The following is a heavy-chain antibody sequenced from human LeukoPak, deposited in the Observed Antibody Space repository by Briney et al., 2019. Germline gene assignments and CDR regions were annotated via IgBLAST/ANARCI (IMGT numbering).Heavy chain of an antibody. Sequence: GGSLRLSCAASGFTFSSYGMHWVRQAPGKGLEWVAVISYDGSNKYYADSVKGRLTISRDNSKNTLYLQMNSLRAEDTAVYYCAKDSRAYYDILTGYYPMKYWGQGTLVTVSS. CDR1: GFTFSSYG. CDR3: AKDSRAYYDILTGYYPMKY. D-gene: IGHD3-9*01. CDR2: ISYDGSNK. V-gene: IGHV3-30*18. J-gene: IGHJ4*02.